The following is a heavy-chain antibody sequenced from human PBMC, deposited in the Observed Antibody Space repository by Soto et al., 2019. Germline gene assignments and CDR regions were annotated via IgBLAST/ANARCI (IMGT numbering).Heavy chain of an antibody. CDR1: GFTFSSYS. D-gene: IGHD3-3*02. Sequence: EVQLVESGGGLVQPGGSLRLSCAASGFTFSSYSMNWVRQAPGKGLEWVSYISSSSSTIYYADSVKGRFTISRDNAKNSLVLQMNSLRDEDTAVYYCAATEHFWSGYPRPYYYYGMDVWGQGTTVTVSS. V-gene: IGHV3-48*02. CDR3: AATEHFWSGYPRPYYYYGMDV. CDR2: ISSSSSTI. J-gene: IGHJ6*02.